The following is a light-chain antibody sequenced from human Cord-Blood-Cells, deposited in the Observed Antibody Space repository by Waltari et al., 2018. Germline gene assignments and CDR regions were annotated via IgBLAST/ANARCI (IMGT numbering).Light chain of an antibody. J-gene: IGKJ2*04. Sequence: DIQMTQSPSSLSASVGDRVTITCRASQSISSYLNWYQQKPGKAPKLLIYAASSLQSGVPARFSGSGSGTDFTLPISSLQPEDFATYYCQQSYSAPCSCGQGTKLEIK. CDR2: AAS. V-gene: IGKV1-39*01. CDR3: QQSYSAPCS. CDR1: QSISSY.